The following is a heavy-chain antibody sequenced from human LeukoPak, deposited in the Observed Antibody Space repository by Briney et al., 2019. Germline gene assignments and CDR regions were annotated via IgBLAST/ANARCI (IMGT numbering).Heavy chain of an antibody. J-gene: IGHJ4*02. CDR3: AKDIGLRYFDWLFDY. D-gene: IGHD3-9*01. V-gene: IGHV3-9*01. CDR1: GFTFDDYA. CDR2: ISWNSGSI. Sequence: SLRLSCAASGFTFDDYAMHWVRQAPGKGLEWVSGISWNSGSIGYADSVKGRFTISRDNAKNSLYLQMNSLRAEDTASYYCAKDIGLRYFDWLFDYWGQGTLVTVSS.